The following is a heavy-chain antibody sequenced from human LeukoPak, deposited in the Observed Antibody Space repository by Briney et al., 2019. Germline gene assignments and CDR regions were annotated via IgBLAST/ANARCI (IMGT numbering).Heavy chain of an antibody. CDR1: GGSISSYY. D-gene: IGHD3-22*01. V-gene: IGHV4-59*08. Sequence: SETLSLTCTVSGGSISSYYWSWIRQPPGKRLEWIGYIYYSGSTNYNPSLKSRVTISVDTSKNQFSLKLSSVTAADTAVYYCARLGYDSSGYYFDYWGQGTLVTVSS. J-gene: IGHJ4*02. CDR2: IYYSGST. CDR3: ARLGYDSSGYYFDY.